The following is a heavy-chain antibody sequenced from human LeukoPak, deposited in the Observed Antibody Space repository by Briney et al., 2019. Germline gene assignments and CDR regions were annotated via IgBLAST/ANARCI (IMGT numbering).Heavy chain of an antibody. D-gene: IGHD1-26*01. J-gene: IGHJ4*02. V-gene: IGHV3-23*01. Sequence: GGSLRLSCAASGFTFSSYAMSWVRQAPGKGLEWVSLISGSGGSTYYADSVKGRFTISRDNSKSTLYLQMNSPRAEDTAVYYCAKGYEWEPYPSPHYFDYWGQGTLVTVSS. CDR1: GFTFSSYA. CDR2: ISGSGGST. CDR3: AKGYEWEPYPSPHYFDY.